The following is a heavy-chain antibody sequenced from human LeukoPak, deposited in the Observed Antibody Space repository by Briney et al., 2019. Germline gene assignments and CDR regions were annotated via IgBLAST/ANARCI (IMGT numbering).Heavy chain of an antibody. V-gene: IGHV3-11*04. D-gene: IGHD4-23*01. CDR2: ISSSGSTI. CDR1: GFTFSDYY. J-gene: IGHJ4*02. CDR3: ARVSTVAANDY. Sequence: GGSLRLSCAASGFTFSDYYMSWIRQAPGKGLEWVSYISSSGSTIYYADSVKGRFTISRDNSKNTLYLQMNSLRAEDTAVYYCARVSTVAANDYWGQGTLVTVSS.